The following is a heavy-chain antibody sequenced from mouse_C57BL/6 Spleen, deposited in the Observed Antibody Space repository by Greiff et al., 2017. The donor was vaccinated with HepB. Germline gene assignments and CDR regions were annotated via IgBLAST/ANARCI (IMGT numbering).Heavy chain of an antibody. Sequence: QVQLQQPGAELVKPGASVKLSCKASGYTFTSYWMHWVKQRPGQGLEWIGMIHPNSGSTNYNEKFKSKATLTVDKSSSTAYMQLSSLTSEDSAVYYCARFPTSGYADYWGQSTTLTVSS. V-gene: IGHV1-64*01. CDR3: ARFPTSGYADY. CDR1: GYTFTSYW. J-gene: IGHJ2*01. CDR2: IHPNSGST. D-gene: IGHD3-2*02.